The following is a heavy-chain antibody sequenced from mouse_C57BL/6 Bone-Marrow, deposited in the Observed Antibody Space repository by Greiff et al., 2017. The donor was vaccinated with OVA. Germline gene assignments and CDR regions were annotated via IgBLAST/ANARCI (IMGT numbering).Heavy chain of an antibody. CDR1: GYTFTSYW. D-gene: IGHD2-1*01. Sequence: QVQLQQPGAELVRPGTSVKLSCKASGYTFTSYWMHWVKQRPGQGLEWIGVIDPSDSYTNYNQKFKGKATLTVDTSSSTAYMQLSSLTSEDSAVYYCASDYGNYFDYWGQGTTLTVSS. CDR3: ASDYGNYFDY. J-gene: IGHJ2*01. V-gene: IGHV1-59*01. CDR2: IDPSDSYT.